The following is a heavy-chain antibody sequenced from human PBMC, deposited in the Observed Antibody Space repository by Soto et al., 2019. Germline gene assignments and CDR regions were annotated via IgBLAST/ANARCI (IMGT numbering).Heavy chain of an antibody. CDR2: INHSGST. CDR3: ARRYRGYDLDY. V-gene: IGHV4-34*01. J-gene: IGHJ4*02. CDR1: GGSFSGYY. D-gene: IGHD5-12*01. Sequence: QVQLQQWGAGLLKPSETLSLTCAVYGGSFSGYYWSWIRQPPGKGLEWIGEINHSGSTNYNPSLKRXXTXSXXTSKNQFSLKLCSVTAADTAVYYCARRYRGYDLDYWGQGTLVTVSS.